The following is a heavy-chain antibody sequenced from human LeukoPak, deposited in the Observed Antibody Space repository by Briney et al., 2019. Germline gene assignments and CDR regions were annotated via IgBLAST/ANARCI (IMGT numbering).Heavy chain of an antibody. V-gene: IGHV3-23*01. J-gene: IGHJ4*02. CDR2: ISGSGGST. D-gene: IGHD2-8*01. CDR3: AKDRQMHCTNGVCFHYYFDY. CDR1: GFTFSSYA. Sequence: PGGSLRLSCAASGFTFSSYAMSWVRQAPGKGLEWVSAISGSGGSTYYADSVKGRFTISRDNSKNTLYLQMNSLRAEDTAVYYCAKDRQMHCTNGVCFHYYFDYWGQGTLVTVSS.